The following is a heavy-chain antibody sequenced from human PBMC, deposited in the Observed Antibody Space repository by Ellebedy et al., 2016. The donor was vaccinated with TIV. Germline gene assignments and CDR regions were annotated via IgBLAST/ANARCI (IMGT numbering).Heavy chain of an antibody. D-gene: IGHD1-1*01. CDR3: ARINWNGFDP. CDR1: RFTFSSYW. Sequence: GGSLRLSXAASRFTFSSYWMSWVRQAPGTGLEWVANIKQDGSEEYYVDSLKGRFTISRDNAKNSLFLQMNSLRAEDTAVYYCARINWNGFDPWGQGTLVTVSS. J-gene: IGHJ5*02. CDR2: IKQDGSEE. V-gene: IGHV3-7*01.